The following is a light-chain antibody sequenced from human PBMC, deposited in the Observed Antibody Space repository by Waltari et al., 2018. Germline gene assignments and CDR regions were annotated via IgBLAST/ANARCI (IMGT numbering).Light chain of an antibody. CDR2: KGN. CDR1: SGSVSSTSY. J-gene: IGLJ3*02. Sequence: QTVLTQEPSLSVSPGGTVPLTCALSSGSVSSTSYSTWYQQTPGPAPRTLVYKGNGRSSGVPDRFSGSILGNKAALTITGAQADDESDYYCSMYMGSGIWVFGGGTKLTVL. V-gene: IGLV8-61*01. CDR3: SMYMGSGIWV.